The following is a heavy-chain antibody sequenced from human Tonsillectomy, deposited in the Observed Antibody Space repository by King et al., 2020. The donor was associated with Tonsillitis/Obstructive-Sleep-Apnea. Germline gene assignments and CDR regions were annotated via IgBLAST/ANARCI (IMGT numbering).Heavy chain of an antibody. CDR2: INHRGRT. CDR1: GGSFTRYS. Sequence: VQLQQWGTGLLKPSETLSLTCAVYGGSFTRYSWTWIRQPPGKGREWIADINHRGRTNYNPSLKSRVIMSVDTSKTQFSLNLNSVTAADTAIYYCAREGHTKLGFHMDVWGKGTTVTVAS. J-gene: IGHJ6*03. D-gene: IGHD3-3*02. V-gene: IGHV4-34*01. CDR3: AREGHTKLGFHMDV.